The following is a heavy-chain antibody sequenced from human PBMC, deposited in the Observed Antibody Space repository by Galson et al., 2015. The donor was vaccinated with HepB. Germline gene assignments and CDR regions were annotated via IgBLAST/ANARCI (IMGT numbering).Heavy chain of an antibody. Sequence: SLRLSCAASGFSVSTNYMTWVRQAPGKGLEWVSLLYANRKTYHAEPVEGRFTISRDNSKNILYLQMNSLRAEDTAVYYCASDLKQKLGYFDLWGRGTLVTVSS. V-gene: IGHV3-66*01. D-gene: IGHD1-1*01. CDR2: LYANRKT. CDR1: GFSVSTNY. J-gene: IGHJ2*01. CDR3: ASDLKQKLGYFDL.